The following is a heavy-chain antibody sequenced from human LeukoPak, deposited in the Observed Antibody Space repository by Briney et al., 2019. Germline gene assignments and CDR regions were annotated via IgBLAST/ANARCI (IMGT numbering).Heavy chain of an antibody. CDR2: ISAYNGNT. CDR3: AREVTMVRGGPYYYGMDV. J-gene: IGHJ6*02. Sequence: ASVKVSCKASGYTFTSYGISWVRQAPGQGLEWMGWISAYNGNTNYAQKLQGRVTMTTDTSTSTAYMELRSLRSEDTAVYYCAREVTMVRGGPYYYGMDVWGQGTTVTVSS. V-gene: IGHV1-18*01. D-gene: IGHD3-10*01. CDR1: GYTFTSYG.